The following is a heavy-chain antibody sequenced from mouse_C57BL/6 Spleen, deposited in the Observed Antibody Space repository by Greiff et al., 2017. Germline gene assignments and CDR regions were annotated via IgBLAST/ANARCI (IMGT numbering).Heavy chain of an antibody. V-gene: IGHV1-80*01. Sequence: VKLVESGAELVKPGASVTISCKASGYAFSSYWMNWVKQRPGKGLEWIGQIYPGDGDTNYNGKFKGKATLTADKSSSTAYMQLSSLTSEDSAVYFCARRQTAQATWFAYWGQGTLVTVSA. CDR1: GYAFSSYW. CDR2: IYPGDGDT. J-gene: IGHJ3*01. CDR3: ARRQTAQATWFAY. D-gene: IGHD3-2*02.